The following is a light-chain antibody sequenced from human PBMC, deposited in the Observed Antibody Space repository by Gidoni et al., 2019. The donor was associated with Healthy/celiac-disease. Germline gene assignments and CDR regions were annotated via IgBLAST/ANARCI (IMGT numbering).Light chain of an antibody. V-gene: IGKV1-16*02. CDR3: QQYNSYPPFT. CDR2: AAS. Sequence: DIQMTQSPSSLSASVGDRVTITWRASQGISNYFALFQQKPGKAPKSLSYAASSLQSGVPSKFSGSGSGTDFTLTIRSLQPEDFATYYCQQYNSYPPFTFGPGTKVDIK. J-gene: IGKJ3*01. CDR1: QGISNY.